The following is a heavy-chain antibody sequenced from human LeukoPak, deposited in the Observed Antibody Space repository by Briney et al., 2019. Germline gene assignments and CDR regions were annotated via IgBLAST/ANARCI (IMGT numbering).Heavy chain of an antibody. V-gene: IGHV4-39*01. D-gene: IGHD2-2*01. Sequence: SETLSLTCTVSGGSISSSSYYWGWIRQPPGKGLEWIGSIYYSGSTYYSPSLKSRVTISVDTSKNQFSLKLSSVTAADTAVYYCARYCSSTTRPGYYYGMDVWGQGTTVTVSS. J-gene: IGHJ6*02. CDR1: GGSISSSSYY. CDR3: ARYCSSTTRPGYYYGMDV. CDR2: IYYSGST.